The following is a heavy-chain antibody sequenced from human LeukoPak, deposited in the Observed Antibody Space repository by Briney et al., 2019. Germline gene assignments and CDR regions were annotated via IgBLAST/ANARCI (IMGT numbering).Heavy chain of an antibody. D-gene: IGHD3-10*01. CDR1: GFSSSSYG. V-gene: IGHV3-23*01. Sequence: GRSLRLSCAASGFSSSSYGMRWVRQAPGKGLEWVSVIGPGGNTYYADSVKGRFTISRDNSKNTVYLQMNSLRAEDTEDTAVYYCAKGGGEYLDYWGQGALVIVSS. J-gene: IGHJ4*02. CDR3: AKGGGEYLDY. CDR2: IGPGGNT.